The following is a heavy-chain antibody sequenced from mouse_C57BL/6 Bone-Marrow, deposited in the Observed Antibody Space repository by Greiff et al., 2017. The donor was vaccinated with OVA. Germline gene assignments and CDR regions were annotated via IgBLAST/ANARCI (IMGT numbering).Heavy chain of an antibody. Sequence: QVQLKQSGPELVKPGASVKLSCKASGYTFTSYWMHWVKQRPGQGLEWIGNINPSNGGTNYNEKFKSKATLPVDKSSSTAYRQLSSLTSEDSAVYYCARYHYDYDVRAMDYWGQGTSVTVSS. CDR3: ARYHYDYDVRAMDY. CDR2: INPSNGGT. CDR1: GYTFTSYW. J-gene: IGHJ4*01. V-gene: IGHV1-53*01. D-gene: IGHD2-4*01.